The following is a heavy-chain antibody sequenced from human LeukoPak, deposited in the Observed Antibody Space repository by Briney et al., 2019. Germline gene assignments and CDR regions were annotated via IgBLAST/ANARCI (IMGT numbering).Heavy chain of an antibody. CDR1: GFTLNNAW. CDR2: IKSESDSRTS. J-gene: IGHJ4*02. Sequence: GGSLRLSCAGSGFTLNNAWMSWVRQAPGQGLEWLGRIKSESDSRTSDYAAPVKVRLTIERDDSRNKLYLQMNSLKSEDTAVYYCTAGTGRSDFDYWRQGTLVTVCS. CDR3: TAGTGRSDFDY. V-gene: IGHV3-15*01. D-gene: IGHD3/OR15-3a*01.